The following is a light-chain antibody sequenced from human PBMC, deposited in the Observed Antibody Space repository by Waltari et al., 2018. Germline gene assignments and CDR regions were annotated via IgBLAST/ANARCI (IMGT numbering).Light chain of an antibody. V-gene: IGKV3-20*01. CDR3: QQYGGSTAM. CDR1: QSVDSTY. Sequence: EIVMTQSPGTLSLSPGERVTLSCRASQSVDSTYLGWYQQKPGQAPRLLIYGTSSRATGVPDRFSGRGSGTDFTLTISRLEAEDFAVYYCQQYGGSTAMFGQGTKVEIK. J-gene: IGKJ1*01. CDR2: GTS.